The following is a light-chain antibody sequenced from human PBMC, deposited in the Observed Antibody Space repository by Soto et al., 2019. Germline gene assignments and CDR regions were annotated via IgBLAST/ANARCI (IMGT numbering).Light chain of an antibody. V-gene: IGKV3-20*01. CDR1: QSVSSSY. Sequence: EIVLTQSPGTLSSSPGERATLSCRASQSVSSSYLAWYQQKPGQAPRLLIYGASSRATGIPDRFSGSGSGTDFTLTISRLEPEDFAVYYCQQYGSSPPWTFGQGIKVDIK. J-gene: IGKJ1*01. CDR3: QQYGSSPPWT. CDR2: GAS.